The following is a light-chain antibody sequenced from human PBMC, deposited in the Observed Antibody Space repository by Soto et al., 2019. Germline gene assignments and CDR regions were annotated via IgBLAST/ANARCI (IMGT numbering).Light chain of an antibody. CDR3: QQHSNSPWT. CDR2: AVS. Sequence: EIVLTQSPGTLTLSPGESAALSCRASQTISNNYLVWYRQKTGQAPRLLIYAVSSRAAGIPDRFSGSGSGTAFALTIARLEPEDSAVYYCQQHSNSPWTFGQGTRVEI. V-gene: IGKV3-20*01. CDR1: QTISNNY. J-gene: IGKJ1*01.